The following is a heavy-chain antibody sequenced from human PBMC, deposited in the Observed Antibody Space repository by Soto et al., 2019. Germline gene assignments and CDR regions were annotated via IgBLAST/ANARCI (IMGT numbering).Heavy chain of an antibody. CDR1: DGSLSSYY. CDR3: ARVRRTWEPYLFDY. V-gene: IGHV4-59*01. Sequence: PSETLSLTCTVSDGSLSSYYWSWIRQPPGKGLEWIGYIYYSRSTNYNPSLKSRVTISVDTSKNQFSLKLSSVTSADTAVYYCARVRRTWEPYLFDYLGQGTLVTVSS. D-gene: IGHD1-26*01. J-gene: IGHJ4*02. CDR2: IYYSRST.